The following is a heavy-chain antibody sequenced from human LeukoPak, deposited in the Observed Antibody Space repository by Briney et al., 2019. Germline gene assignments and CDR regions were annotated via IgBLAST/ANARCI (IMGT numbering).Heavy chain of an antibody. J-gene: IGHJ4*02. CDR2: ISYDGSNK. CDR1: GFTFSSYG. V-gene: IGHV3-30*18. CDR3: AKIPYGDYYFDY. D-gene: IGHD4-17*01. Sequence: GGSLRLYCAASGFTFSSYGMHWVRQAPGKGLEWVAVISYDGSNKYYADSVKGRFTISRDNSKNTLYLQMNSLRAEDTAVYYCAKIPYGDYYFDYWGQGTLVTVSS.